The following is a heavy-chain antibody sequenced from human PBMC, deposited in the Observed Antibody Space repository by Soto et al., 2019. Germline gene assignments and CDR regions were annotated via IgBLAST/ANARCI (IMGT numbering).Heavy chain of an antibody. CDR1: GFTFDDYA. CDR2: ISWNSGSI. D-gene: IGHD2-15*01. Sequence: GVSLRLSCAASGFTFDDYAMHWVRQAPGKGLEWVSGISWNSGSIGYADSVKGRFTISRDNAKNSMYLQMNSLIAEDTALYYCAKDMDSLLLSIDRAGESKRARDIVVVVAATPAFDIWGQGTMVTVSS. V-gene: IGHV3-9*01. CDR3: AKDMDSLLLSIDRAGESKRARDIVVVVAATPAFDI. J-gene: IGHJ3*02.